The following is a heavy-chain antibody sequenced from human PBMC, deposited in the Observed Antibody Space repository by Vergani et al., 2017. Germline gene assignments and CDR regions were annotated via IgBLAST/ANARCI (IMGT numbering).Heavy chain of an antibody. J-gene: IGHJ4*02. Sequence: QVQLQQWGAGLLKPSETLSLTCAVYGGSFSGYYWSWIRQPPGKGLEWIGGINHSGSTNYNPSLKSRVTRSVDTSKNKFSLKLSSVTAEDTAVYYCARVAGTIGRHRAFDYWGQGTLVTVSS. CDR2: INHSGST. CDR3: ARVAGTIGRHRAFDY. CDR1: GGSFSGYY. D-gene: IGHD6-19*01. V-gene: IGHV4-34*01.